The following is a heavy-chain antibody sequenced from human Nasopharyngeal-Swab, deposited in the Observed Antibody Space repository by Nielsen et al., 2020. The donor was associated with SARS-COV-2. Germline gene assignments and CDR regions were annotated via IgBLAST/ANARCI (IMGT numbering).Heavy chain of an antibody. CDR1: GDSLNSNYY. CDR3: ARLELRSRYFAS. Sequence: SETLSLTCTVSGDSLNSNYYWGWLRKPPGKGLEWLAIIYYTGGTHFTPSFKTRVTISVDTSNDQFSLKLNSVTAADTAVYYCARLELRSRYFASWGQGTLVTVSS. V-gene: IGHV4-39*01. D-gene: IGHD1-7*01. CDR2: IYYTGGT. J-gene: IGHJ4*02.